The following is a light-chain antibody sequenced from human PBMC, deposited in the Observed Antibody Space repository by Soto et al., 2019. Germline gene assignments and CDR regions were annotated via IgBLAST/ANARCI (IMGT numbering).Light chain of an antibody. J-gene: IGKJ5*01. CDR2: GAS. Sequence: EIVLRQSPGTLSLSPGQRATFSCRASQSVSSSYLAWYQQKPGQAPRLLIYGASSMVTGIPDRFSGSGSGTDFTLTISRLEPEDFAVYYCQQYGSSPSTFGRGTRLEIK. CDR3: QQYGSSPST. CDR1: QSVSSSY. V-gene: IGKV3-20*01.